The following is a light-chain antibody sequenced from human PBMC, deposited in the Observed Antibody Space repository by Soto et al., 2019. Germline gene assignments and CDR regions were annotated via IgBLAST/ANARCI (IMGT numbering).Light chain of an antibody. CDR1: QSLLHSNGYNY. Sequence: DIVMTQSPLSLPVTPGEPASISCRSSQSLLHSNGYNYLDWYLQKPGQSPQLLIYLGSNRASGVPDRFSGCGSGSDFTLKISRLEAEDVGVYYCKQALQTPLSFGGGTKVEIK. CDR3: KQALQTPLS. CDR2: LGS. V-gene: IGKV2-28*01. J-gene: IGKJ4*01.